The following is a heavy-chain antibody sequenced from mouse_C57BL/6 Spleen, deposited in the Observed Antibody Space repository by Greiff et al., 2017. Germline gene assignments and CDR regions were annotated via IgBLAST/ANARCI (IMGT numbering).Heavy chain of an antibody. D-gene: IGHD1-1*01. CDR3: ARRGDYYYGSSYGYCDV. J-gene: IGHJ1*03. Sequence: QVQLQQSGAELVRPGTSVKVSCKASGYAFTNYLIEWVKQRPGQGLEWIGVINPGSGGTNYNEKFKGKATLTADKSSSTAYMQLSSLTSEDSAVYFCARRGDYYYGSSYGYCDVWGTGTTVTVSS. V-gene: IGHV1-54*01. CDR2: INPGSGGT. CDR1: GYAFTNYL.